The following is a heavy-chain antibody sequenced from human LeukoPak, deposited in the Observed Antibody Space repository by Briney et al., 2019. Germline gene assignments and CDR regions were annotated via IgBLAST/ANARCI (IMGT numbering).Heavy chain of an antibody. CDR3: ARDPLGDSTYYFDY. Sequence: GGSLRLSCAASGFTFSSYAMHWVRQAPGKGLEWAAVISYDGSNRYYADSVKGRFTISRDSSKNTLYLQMNSLRAEDTAVYYCARDPLGDSTYYFDYWGQGTLVTVSS. CDR2: ISYDGSNR. J-gene: IGHJ4*02. D-gene: IGHD2-21*01. V-gene: IGHV3-30*04. CDR1: GFTFSSYA.